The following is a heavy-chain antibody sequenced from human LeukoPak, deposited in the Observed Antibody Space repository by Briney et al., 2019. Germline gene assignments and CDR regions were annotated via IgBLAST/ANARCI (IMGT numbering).Heavy chain of an antibody. J-gene: IGHJ3*01. CDR3: ARDRAYGDDAFDL. D-gene: IGHD3-10*01. V-gene: IGHV3-11*01. CDR1: GFRFSDYY. CDR2: ISGSGGST. Sequence: GGSLRLSCAASGFRFSDYYMSWIRQAPGKGPEWPSYISGSGGSTLYADSVEGRFTISRDNAKNSLYLQMNGLRAQDTAIYFCARDRAYGDDAFDLWGHGTVVIVSS.